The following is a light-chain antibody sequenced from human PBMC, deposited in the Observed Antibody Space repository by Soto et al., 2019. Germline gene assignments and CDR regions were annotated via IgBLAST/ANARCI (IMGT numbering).Light chain of an antibody. CDR2: DVS. J-gene: IGLJ2*01. CDR1: SSDVGGYNY. CDR3: SSLTSTNTLA. V-gene: IGLV2-14*03. Sequence: QSVLTQPASVSGSPGQSITISCTGTSSDVGGYNYVSWYQQHPGKAPKLMIYDVSYRPSGVSNRFSGSKSGNTASLTISGLQAEDEAGYYCSSLTSTNTLAFGGGTKVAVL.